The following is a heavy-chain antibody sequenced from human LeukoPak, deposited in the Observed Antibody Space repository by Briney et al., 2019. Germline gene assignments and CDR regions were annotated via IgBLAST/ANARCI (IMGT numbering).Heavy chain of an antibody. CDR1: GGSISSGGYY. J-gene: IGHJ3*02. Sequence: SQTLSLTCTVSGGSISSGGYYWNWICQHPGKGLEWIGYIYYSGSTYYNASLKSRVSISTDTSKNQFSLRLSSVTDADTAVYYCARFYGVDTFDIWGQGTMVTVSS. D-gene: IGHD4-17*01. V-gene: IGHV4-31*03. CDR2: IYYSGST. CDR3: ARFYGVDTFDI.